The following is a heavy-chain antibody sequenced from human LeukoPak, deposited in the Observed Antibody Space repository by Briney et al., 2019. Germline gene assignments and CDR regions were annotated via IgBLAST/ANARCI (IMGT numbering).Heavy chain of an antibody. CDR1: GFRFSNYA. D-gene: IGHD3-22*01. Sequence: GRSLRLSCAASGFRFSNYAMHWVRQAPGKGLEWVAVISLDGSKEDYADSVKGRFTISRDNSKNTLYVQLNSLSVEDTAVYYCARDSAYYYDSSGFSYCDYWGPGTLVTVSS. V-gene: IGHV3-30-3*01. J-gene: IGHJ4*02. CDR3: ARDSAYYYDSSGFSYCDY. CDR2: ISLDGSKE.